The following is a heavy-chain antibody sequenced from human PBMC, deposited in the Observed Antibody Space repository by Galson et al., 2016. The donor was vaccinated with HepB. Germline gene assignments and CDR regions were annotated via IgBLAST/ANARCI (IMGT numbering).Heavy chain of an antibody. D-gene: IGHD3-9*01. Sequence: VKVSCKASGYTFISYGISWVRQAPGQGLEWMGWINTYNGNTYYTQILQGRVTMTTDTSTSTAYMELRSLRSDDTAVYYCARGRYDILTGYHNYYGMDVWGQGTTVTVSS. V-gene: IGHV1-18*01. CDR1: GYTFISYG. J-gene: IGHJ6*02. CDR3: ARGRYDILTGYHNYYGMDV. CDR2: INTYNGNT.